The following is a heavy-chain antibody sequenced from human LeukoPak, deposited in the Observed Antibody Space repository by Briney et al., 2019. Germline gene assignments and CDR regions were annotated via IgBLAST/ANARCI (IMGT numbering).Heavy chain of an antibody. V-gene: IGHV3-74*01. Sequence: GGSLRLSCAASGFTFSNYLMHWVRQTPGKGLVWISRISTDGSFTNYADSVKGRFSISRDNSKNTLYLQMNSLRAEDTAVYYCARRNYYDSSGMIFDYWGQGTLVTVSS. CDR2: ISTDGSFT. CDR3: ARRNYYDSSGMIFDY. D-gene: IGHD3-22*01. J-gene: IGHJ4*02. CDR1: GFTFSNYL.